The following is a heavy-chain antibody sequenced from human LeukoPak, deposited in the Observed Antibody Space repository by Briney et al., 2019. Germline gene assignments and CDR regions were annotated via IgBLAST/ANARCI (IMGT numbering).Heavy chain of an antibody. CDR2: ISYDGSNK. CDR1: GFTFSSYA. Sequence: GGSLRLSCAASGFTFSSYAMHWVRQAPGKGLEGVAVISYDGSNKYYADSVKGRFTISRDNSKNTLYLQMNSLRAEDTAVYYCARDFRTLAFNFDYWGQGTLVTVSS. CDR3: ARDFRTLAFNFDY. V-gene: IGHV3-30-3*01. J-gene: IGHJ4*02. D-gene: IGHD3-10*01.